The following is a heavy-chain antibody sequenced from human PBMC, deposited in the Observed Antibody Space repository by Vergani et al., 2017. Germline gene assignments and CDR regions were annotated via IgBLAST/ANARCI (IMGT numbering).Heavy chain of an antibody. CDR3: ARVDTQVPATSHFYDMDV. CDR2: IFYSGTT. V-gene: IGHV4-31*11. J-gene: IGHJ6*03. CDR1: GGSISSGDHC. Sequence: QVQLQESGPGVVKPSQTLSLTCAVSGGSISSGDHCWTWIRQRPGKGLEWIGYIFYSGTTYDNPSLRSRLTISVDTSQNKFSLKLRSVTAADTAVYYCARVDTQVPATSHFYDMDVWGKGTTVVVSS. D-gene: IGHD6-25*01.